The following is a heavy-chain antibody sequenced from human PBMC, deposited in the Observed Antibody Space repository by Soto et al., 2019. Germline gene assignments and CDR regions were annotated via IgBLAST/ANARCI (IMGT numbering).Heavy chain of an antibody. D-gene: IGHD4-17*01. CDR3: ARERYRVYGDTVLNFYYYGMDV. CDR2: IIPIYGSA. Sequence: QVQLVQSGAEVKKPGSSVKVSYKASGGTFSSYAINWVRQAPGQGLEWMGGIIPIYGSANYAQKFQGRVTITADESTRTAYMELSSLRSEDTAVFYCARERYRVYGDTVLNFYYYGMDVWGQGTTVTVSS. V-gene: IGHV1-69*12. CDR1: GGTFSSYA. J-gene: IGHJ6*02.